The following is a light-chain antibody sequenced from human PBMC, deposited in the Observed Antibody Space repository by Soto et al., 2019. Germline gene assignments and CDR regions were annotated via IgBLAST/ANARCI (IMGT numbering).Light chain of an antibody. CDR2: WSS. J-gene: IGKJ3*01. Sequence: DIVMTQSPDSLAVSLGERATINCKSSQCLLYSSNNKNYLAWYQQKPGQPPKLIIYWSSTRESGVPDRFSGSESGTDFTPTISSLQAEDVAVYYCQEYYDTPYTFGPGTKWISN. V-gene: IGKV4-1*01. CDR1: QCLLYSSNNKNY. CDR3: QEYYDTPYT.